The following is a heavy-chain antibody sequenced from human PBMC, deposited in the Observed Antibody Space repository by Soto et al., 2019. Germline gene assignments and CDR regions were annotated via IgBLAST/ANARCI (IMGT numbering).Heavy chain of an antibody. CDR3: ARDAPSLGGWCEYDY. D-gene: IGHD6-19*01. CDR1: VFTVSSTY. Sequence: VGSLRRSCSASVFTVSSTYMSGGRQAPGKGLEWVSVIYSGGSAYYADSVKGRFTISRDNSKNTLYLQMNSLRAEDTAVYYCARDAPSLGGWCEYDYWGQGTLVTVSS. V-gene: IGHV3-53*01. J-gene: IGHJ4*02. CDR2: IYSGGSA.